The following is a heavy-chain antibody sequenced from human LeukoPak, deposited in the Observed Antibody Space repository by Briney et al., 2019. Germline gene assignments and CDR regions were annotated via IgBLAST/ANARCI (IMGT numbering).Heavy chain of an antibody. V-gene: IGHV4-34*01. Sequence: SETLSLTCAVYGGSFSGYYWSWIRQPPGKGLEWIGEINHSGSTNYNPSLKSRVTISVDTSKNQFSLKLSSVTAADTAVYYCARGHYYYGSGKLDYWGQGTLVAVSS. CDR2: INHSGST. CDR3: ARGHYYYGSGKLDY. D-gene: IGHD3-10*01. J-gene: IGHJ4*02. CDR1: GGSFSGYY.